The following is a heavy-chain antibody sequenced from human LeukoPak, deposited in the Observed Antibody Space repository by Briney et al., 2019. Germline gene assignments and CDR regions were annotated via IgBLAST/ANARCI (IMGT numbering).Heavy chain of an antibody. Sequence: PGGSLRLSCAASGFTFSSYGMHWGPQAPGKGPGWVAFIRYDGSNKYYADSVKGRFTISRDNSKNTLYLQMNSLRAEDTAVYYCAKDITIRGVIDYYYYGMDVWGQGTTVTVSS. V-gene: IGHV3-30*02. D-gene: IGHD3-16*01. CDR1: GFTFSSYG. CDR2: IRYDGSNK. CDR3: AKDITIRGVIDYYYYGMDV. J-gene: IGHJ6*02.